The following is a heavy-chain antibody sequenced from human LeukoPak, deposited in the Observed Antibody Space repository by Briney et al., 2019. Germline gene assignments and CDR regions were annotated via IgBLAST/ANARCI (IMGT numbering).Heavy chain of an antibody. J-gene: IGHJ4*02. CDR1: GFTFTSSA. CDR2: IVVGRGNT. Sequence: TSVKVTCKASGFTFTSSAMQWVREARGQRLEWIGWIVVGRGNTNYAQKFQERVTITRDMSSSTVYMKLSSLRSEDTAVYYCARDRAYSYGQSNFDYWGQGTLATVSS. CDR3: ARDRAYSYGQSNFDY. V-gene: IGHV1-58*02. D-gene: IGHD5-18*01.